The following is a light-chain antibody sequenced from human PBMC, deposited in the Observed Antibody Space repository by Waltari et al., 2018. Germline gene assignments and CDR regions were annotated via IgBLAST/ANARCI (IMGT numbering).Light chain of an antibody. V-gene: IGKV4-1*01. Sequence: DIVLTQSPDSLSVSLGARATINCKSSQSLFYSSNNKNYLGWFQQKPGHPPKLLLYWASTRASGVLDRFSGSGSGTDFTLTISSLQADDVAVYYCQQYYSSITFGQGTRLEIK. J-gene: IGKJ5*01. CDR3: QQYYSSIT. CDR2: WAS. CDR1: QSLFYSSNNKNY.